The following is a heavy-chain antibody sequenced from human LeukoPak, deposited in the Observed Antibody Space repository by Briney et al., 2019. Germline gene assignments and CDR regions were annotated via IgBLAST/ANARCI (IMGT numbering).Heavy chain of an antibody. D-gene: IGHD5-12*01. CDR3: AKFGYCGYRYAFSI. J-gene: IGHJ3*02. V-gene: IGHV3-23*01. Sequence: GGSLRLCCAASGFTFSSYPMSWVRQAPGKGLEWVSGISGSGGSAFYPDSVKGRFTISRDNSEKTLYLQMISLRAEDTAVYYCAKFGYCGYRYAFSICGEGTMVTVSS. CDR1: GFTFSSYP. CDR2: ISGSGGSA.